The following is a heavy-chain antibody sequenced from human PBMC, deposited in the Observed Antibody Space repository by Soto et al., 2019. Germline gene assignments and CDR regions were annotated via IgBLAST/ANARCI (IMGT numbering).Heavy chain of an antibody. V-gene: IGHV4-38-2*02. CDR3: ARVHVMVVAGSTFDY. CDR1: GYSISGGSY. D-gene: IGHD6-19*01. Sequence: XGTLSLTFTVSGYSISGGSYWSWIRQPPGKGPEWIASIYHGGTTFYNPSLKSRITISVDTSNNQFSLKLTSVTAADTAVYYCARVHVMVVAGSTFDYWGHGTLVTVSS. J-gene: IGHJ4*01. CDR2: IYHGGTT.